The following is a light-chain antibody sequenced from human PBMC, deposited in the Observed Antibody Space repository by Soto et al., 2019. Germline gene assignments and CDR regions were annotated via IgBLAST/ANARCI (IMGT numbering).Light chain of an antibody. J-gene: IGKJ2*01. CDR1: QSVLYSSNNKNY. V-gene: IGKV4-1*01. CDR2: WAS. Sequence: DIVMTQSPDSLAVSLGERATINCRSSQSVLYSSNNKNYLAWYKQKPGQPPKLLIYWASTRESGVPDRFSGSGSETDFTLTINSLQAEDVAVYYCHQYYRSPVTFGQGTKLEIK. CDR3: HQYYRSPVT.